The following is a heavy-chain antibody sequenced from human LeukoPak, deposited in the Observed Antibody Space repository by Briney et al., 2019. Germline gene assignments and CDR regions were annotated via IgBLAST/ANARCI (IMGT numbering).Heavy chain of an antibody. Sequence: PGGSLRLSCAASGFTFSDYAMHWVRQAPGKGLEWVAVISYDGSNKYYADSVKGRFTISRDNSKNTLYLQMNSLRAEDTAVYYCARDFPRWLVRSGMDVWAKGPRSPSP. V-gene: IGHV3-30*04. J-gene: IGHJ6*02. D-gene: IGHD6-19*01. CDR3: ARDFPRWLVRSGMDV. CDR1: GFTFSDYA. CDR2: ISYDGSNK.